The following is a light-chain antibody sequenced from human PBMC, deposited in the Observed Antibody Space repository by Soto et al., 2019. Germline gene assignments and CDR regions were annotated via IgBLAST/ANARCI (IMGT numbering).Light chain of an antibody. V-gene: IGKV1-9*01. J-gene: IGKJ3*01. Sequence: DIQLTQSPSFLSASVGDRVTITCRASQGFNTYLAWYQQKPGKAPKLLIYSASTLQSGVPSRFSGSGSGTEFTLTISDLHPEDFATYYCQQLNTYPLTFGPGTKVDIK. CDR1: QGFNTY. CDR3: QQLNTYPLT. CDR2: SAS.